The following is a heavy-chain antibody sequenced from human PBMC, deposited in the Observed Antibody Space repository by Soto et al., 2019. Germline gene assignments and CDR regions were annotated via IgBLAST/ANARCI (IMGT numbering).Heavy chain of an antibody. V-gene: IGHV1-69*06. J-gene: IGHJ5*02. CDR3: ARVSRWLQFKDWFDP. CDR1: GGTFSSCA. CDR2: IIPLSGTS. Sequence: SVKVSCKATGGTFSSCAINWVRQTPGQGLEWMGGIIPLSGTSNYAQKFQGRVSITADKLTSTAYMELSSLRSDDTAVYYCARVSRWLQFKDWFDPWGRGTLVTVSS. D-gene: IGHD5-12*01.